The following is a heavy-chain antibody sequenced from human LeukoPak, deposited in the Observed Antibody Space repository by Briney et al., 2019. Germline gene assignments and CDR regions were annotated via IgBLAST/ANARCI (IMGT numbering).Heavy chain of an antibody. J-gene: IGHJ4*02. D-gene: IGHD1-20*01. CDR2: INPNSGGT. V-gene: IGHV1-2*04. CDR3: ARGLINGHDFDY. Sequence: ASVKVSCKASGYTFTAYYMHWVRQAPGQGLEWMGWINPNSGGTNYAQKFQGWVTMTRDTSISTAYVDLSRLTSDDTAIYYCARGLINGHDFDYWGQGTLVTVSS. CDR1: GYTFTAYY.